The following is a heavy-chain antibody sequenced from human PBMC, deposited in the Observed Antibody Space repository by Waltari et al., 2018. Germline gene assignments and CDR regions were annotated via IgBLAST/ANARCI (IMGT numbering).Heavy chain of an antibody. CDR1: GGSIRSGGYY. CDR2: IKQDGSEK. J-gene: IGHJ4*02. CDR3: AREHSYFDY. V-gene: IGHV3-7*01. Sequence: VQLQESGPGLVKPSQTLSLTCTVSGGSIRSGGYYWSWVRQAPGKGLEWVANIKQDGSEKYYVDSVKGRFTISRDNAKNSLYLQMNSLRAEDTAVYYCAREHSYFDYWGQGTLVTVSS.